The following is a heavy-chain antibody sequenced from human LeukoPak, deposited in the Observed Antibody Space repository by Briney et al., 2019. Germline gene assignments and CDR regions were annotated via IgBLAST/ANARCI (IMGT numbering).Heavy chain of an antibody. CDR3: AKDQGYYYDSSGYYYFDY. CDR2: ISGSGGST. V-gene: IGHV3-23*01. CDR1: GFTFSSYA. D-gene: IGHD3-22*01. Sequence: GGSLRLSCAASGFTFSSYAMSWVRKAPGKGLEWVSAISGSGGSTYYADSVKGRFTISRDNSENTLYLQMNSLRAEDTAVYYCAKDQGYYYDSSGYYYFDYRGQGTLVTVSS. J-gene: IGHJ4*02.